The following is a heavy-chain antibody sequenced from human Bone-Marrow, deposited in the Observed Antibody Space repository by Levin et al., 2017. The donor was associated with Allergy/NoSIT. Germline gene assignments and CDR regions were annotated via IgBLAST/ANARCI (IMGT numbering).Heavy chain of an antibody. CDR1: GFTFSSYG. CDR3: AKGRRAYCGGDCFWYYYGMDG. V-gene: IGHV3-30*18. D-gene: IGHD2-21*02. J-gene: IGHJ6*02. Sequence: PGGSLRLSCAASGFTFSSYGMHWVRQAPGKGLEWVAVISYDGSNKYYADSVKGRFTISRDNSKNTLYLQMNSLRAEDTAVYYCAKGRRAYCGGDCFWYYYGMDGWGQGTTVTVSS. CDR2: ISYDGSNK.